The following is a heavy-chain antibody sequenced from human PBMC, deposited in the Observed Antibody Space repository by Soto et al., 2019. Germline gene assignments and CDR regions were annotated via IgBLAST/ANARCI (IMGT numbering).Heavy chain of an antibody. CDR2: INHSGST. Sequence: SETLSLTCAGYGGSFSGYYWTWFRQPPGTGLEWIGEINHSGSTNYNPSLKSRVTISVDTSKNQFSLKLTSVTAADTAVYYCARDKITGLFDYWGQGTLVTVSS. CDR3: ARDKITGLFDY. V-gene: IGHV4-34*01. CDR1: GGSFSGYY. J-gene: IGHJ4*02. D-gene: IGHD2-8*02.